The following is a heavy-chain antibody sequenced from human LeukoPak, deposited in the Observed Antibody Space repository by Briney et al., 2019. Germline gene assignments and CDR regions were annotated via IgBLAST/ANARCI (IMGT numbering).Heavy chain of an antibody. CDR3: AREGIYGDSSHYFDY. CDR2: IYYSWTT. CDR1: GGSISSGDYY. V-gene: IGHV4-30-4*01. J-gene: IGHJ4*02. D-gene: IGHD4-17*01. Sequence: PSQTLSLTCTVSGGSISSGDYYWSWIRQPPGKGLEWIGYIYYSWTTYYNPSLKSRVTISGDTSKNQYSLKLSSVTAADTAVYYCAREGIYGDSSHYFDYWGQGTLVTVSS.